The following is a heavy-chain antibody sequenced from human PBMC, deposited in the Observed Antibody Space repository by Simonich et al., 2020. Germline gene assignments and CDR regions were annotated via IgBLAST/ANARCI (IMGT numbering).Heavy chain of an antibody. CDR2: ISGSGGST. D-gene: IGHD3-22*01. V-gene: IGHV3-23*01. CDR3: AKDLGERITMIVVVIDAFDI. J-gene: IGHJ3*02. CDR1: GFTFSSYA. Sequence: GGGLVQPGGSLRLSCAASGFTFSSYAMSWVCQAPGKGLGWVSAISGSGGSTYYADSVKGRFTISRDNSKNTQYLQMNSLRAEDTAVYYCAKDLGERITMIVVVIDAFDIWGQGTMVTVSS.